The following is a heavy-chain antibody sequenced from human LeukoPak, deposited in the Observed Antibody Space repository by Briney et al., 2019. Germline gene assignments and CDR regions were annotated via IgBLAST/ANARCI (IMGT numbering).Heavy chain of an antibody. Sequence: GGSLRLSCAASGFTFSSYAMPWVRQAPGKGLEWVAVISYDGSNKYYADSVKGRFTISRDNSKNTLYLQMNSLRAEDTAVYYCARDLTVTIFDYWGQGTLVTVSS. CDR1: GFTFSSYA. V-gene: IGHV3-30-3*01. CDR2: ISYDGSNK. CDR3: ARDLTVTIFDY. D-gene: IGHD4-17*01. J-gene: IGHJ4*02.